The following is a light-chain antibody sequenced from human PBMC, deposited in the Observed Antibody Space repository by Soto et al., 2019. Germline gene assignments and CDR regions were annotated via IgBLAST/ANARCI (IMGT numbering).Light chain of an antibody. CDR2: EGT. CDR1: SSDFGSYNL. CDR3: YSYAGENSYV. J-gene: IGLJ1*01. V-gene: IGLV2-23*01. Sequence: QAVRTQPASVSASPGQSITIPCTGTSSDFGSYNLVSWFQQHPGKVPKLLIYEGTKRPSGLSDRFSGSKSGTTASLTISGLQAEDEAHYYCYSYAGENSYVFGTGTKVTVL.